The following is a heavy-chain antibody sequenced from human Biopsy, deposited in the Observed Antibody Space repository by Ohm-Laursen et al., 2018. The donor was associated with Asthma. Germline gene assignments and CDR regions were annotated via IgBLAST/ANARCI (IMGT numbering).Heavy chain of an antibody. CDR1: GYSLTDLS. V-gene: IGHV1-24*01. Sequence: EASVKVSCNLSGYSLTDLSMHWVRQAPGQGLEWMGGHDHEEGGTVNARRFQGRVTMTEDTSTDTAYMELSRLSSDDTAVYYCASDFPKDYVRYNFQFWGQGTLVTVSS. CDR3: ASDFPKDYVRYNFQF. J-gene: IGHJ4*02. D-gene: IGHD4-17*01. CDR2: HDHEEGGT.